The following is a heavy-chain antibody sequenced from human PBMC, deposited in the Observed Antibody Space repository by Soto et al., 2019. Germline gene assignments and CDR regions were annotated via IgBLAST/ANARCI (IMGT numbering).Heavy chain of an antibody. J-gene: IGHJ5*02. V-gene: IGHV4-34*01. D-gene: IGHD3-9*01. CDR2: INHSGST. CDR1: GGSFSGYY. CDR3: ARRLLRYFDWLTTYNWFDP. Sequence: PSETLSLTCAVYGGSFSGYYWSWIRQPPGKGLEWIGEINHSGSTNYNPSLKSRVTISVDTSKNQFSLKLSSVTAADTAVYYCARRLLRYFDWLTTYNWFDPWGQGTLVTVSS.